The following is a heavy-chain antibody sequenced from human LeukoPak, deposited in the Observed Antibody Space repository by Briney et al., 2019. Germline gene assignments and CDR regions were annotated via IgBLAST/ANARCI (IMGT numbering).Heavy chain of an antibody. J-gene: IGHJ4*02. CDR1: GYTFTSYH. CDR2: INPSGGST. V-gene: IGHV1-46*01. CDR3: ARESGDFDY. D-gene: IGHD2-15*01. Sequence: ASVKVSCTASGYTFTSYHLHWVRQAPGQGLEWMGIINPSGGSTNYVQKFQGRVTMTRDTSTSTVYMELSSLRSEDTAVYYCARESGDFDYWGQGTLVTVSS.